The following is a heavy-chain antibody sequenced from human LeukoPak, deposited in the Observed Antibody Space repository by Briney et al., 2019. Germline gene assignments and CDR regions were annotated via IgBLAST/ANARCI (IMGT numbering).Heavy chain of an antibody. CDR3: TRDLNSGGSC. CDR2: IHSGGKT. J-gene: IGHJ4*02. D-gene: IGHD2-15*01. CDR1: GFTVSSSY. Sequence: GGSLRLSCAASGFTVSSSYMSWVRQAPGKGLEWVSVIHSGGKTYYADSVKGRFSISRDNSKNTMYLQMNSLRAQDTAVYYCTRDLNSGGSCWGQGALVTVSS. V-gene: IGHV3-53*01.